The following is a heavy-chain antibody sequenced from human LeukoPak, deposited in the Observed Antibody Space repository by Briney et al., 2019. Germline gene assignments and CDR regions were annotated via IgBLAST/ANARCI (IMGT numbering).Heavy chain of an antibody. J-gene: IGHJ4*02. V-gene: IGHV3-23*01. CDR2: ITASGGNT. D-gene: IGHD5-18*01. Sequence: GGSLRLSCAASGFTVSSNYMSWVRQAPGKGLEWVSAITASGGNTYYADSVKGRFTISRDNSKNTLYLQVNSLRAEDTAVYYCAKGNGYSYGRYYFDYWGQGTLVTASS. CDR3: AKGNGYSYGRYYFDY. CDR1: GFTVSSNY.